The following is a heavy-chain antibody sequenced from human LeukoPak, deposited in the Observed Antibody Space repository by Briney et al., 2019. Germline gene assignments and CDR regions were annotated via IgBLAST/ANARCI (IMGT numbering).Heavy chain of an antibody. Sequence: ASVKVSCKASGYTFTSYYMHWVRQAPGQGLEWMGIINPSGGSTSYAQKFQGRATMTRDTSTSTVYMELSSLRSEDTAVYYCARDLNKYQLLSWFDPWGQGTLVTVSS. CDR1: GYTFTSYY. CDR3: ARDLNKYQLLSWFDP. CDR2: INPSGGST. V-gene: IGHV1-46*01. D-gene: IGHD2-2*01. J-gene: IGHJ5*02.